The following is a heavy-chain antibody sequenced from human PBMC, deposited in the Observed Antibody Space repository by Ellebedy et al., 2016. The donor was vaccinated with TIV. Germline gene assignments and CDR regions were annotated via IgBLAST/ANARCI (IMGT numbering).Heavy chain of an antibody. CDR2: TYYTGSA. CDR1: GGSISSSSYN. D-gene: IGHD2-2*03. V-gene: IGHV4-39*01. J-gene: IGHJ5*02. CDR3: ARLAIAVTNPLPDT. Sequence: SETLSLTXTVSGGSISSSSYNWGWVRQPTGKGLEWIGSTYYTGSAHYNPSLKSGVAISVDTAKNEFSLKLYSVTAADTAVYYCARLAIAVTNPLPDTWGQGVLVTVSS.